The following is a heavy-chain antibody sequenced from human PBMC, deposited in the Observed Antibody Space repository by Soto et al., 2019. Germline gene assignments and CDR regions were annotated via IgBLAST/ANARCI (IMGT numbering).Heavy chain of an antibody. CDR1: GFTFDDYA. CDR2: ISWNSGSI. CDR3: AKPRTMIVVPGAFDI. J-gene: IGHJ3*02. D-gene: IGHD3-22*01. V-gene: IGHV3-9*01. Sequence: GGSLRLSCAASGFTFDDYAMHWVRQAPGKGLEWVSGISWNSGSIGYADSVKGRFTISRDNAKNSLYLQMNSPRAEDTALYYCAKPRTMIVVPGAFDIWGQGTMVTVSS.